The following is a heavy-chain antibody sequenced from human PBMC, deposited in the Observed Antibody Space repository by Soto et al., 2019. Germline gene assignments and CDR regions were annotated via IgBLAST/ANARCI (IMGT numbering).Heavy chain of an antibody. CDR3: AHRPYDSSGYSLGDAFDI. J-gene: IGHJ3*02. CDR2: IYWDDDK. CDR1: GFSLSTTGVG. Sequence: QITLKESGPTLVKPTQTLRLTCTFSGFSLSTTGVGVDWIRQPPGKALKWLVVIYWDDDKRYSPSLKSRLTITKDTPKNQVVLTMTNMDPVDTATYYCAHRPYDSSGYSLGDAFDIWGQGTMVTVSS. V-gene: IGHV2-5*02. D-gene: IGHD3-22*01.